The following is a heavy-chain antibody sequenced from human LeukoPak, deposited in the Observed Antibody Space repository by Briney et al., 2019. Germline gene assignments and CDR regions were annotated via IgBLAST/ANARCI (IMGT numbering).Heavy chain of an antibody. D-gene: IGHD1-26*01. CDR1: GGSISSSNYY. CDR2: IPYSGST. Sequence: PSETLSPTCTVSGGSISSSNYYWGWIRQPPGNGLAWIGSIPYSGSTYYNPSLKSRVTIFVDTSKNQFSLKLSSVTAADTAVYYCASKQWVYYYMDVWGKGTTVTVSS. J-gene: IGHJ6*03. V-gene: IGHV4-39*01. CDR3: ASKQWVYYYMDV.